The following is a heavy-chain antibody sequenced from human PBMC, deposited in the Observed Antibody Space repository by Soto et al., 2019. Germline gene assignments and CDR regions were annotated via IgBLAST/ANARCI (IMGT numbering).Heavy chain of an antibody. CDR1: GFTVSSNY. CDR2: IYSGGST. CDR3: AKQSGYDYIWGSYRQDDAFDI. V-gene: IGHV3-66*04. J-gene: IGHJ3*02. D-gene: IGHD3-16*02. Sequence: EVQLVESGGGLVQPGGSLRLSCAASGFTVSSNYMSWVRQAPGKGLERVSVIYSGGSTYYADSVKGRFTISRDNSKNTLYLQMNSLRAEDTAVYYCAKQSGYDYIWGSYRQDDAFDIWGQGTMVTVSS.